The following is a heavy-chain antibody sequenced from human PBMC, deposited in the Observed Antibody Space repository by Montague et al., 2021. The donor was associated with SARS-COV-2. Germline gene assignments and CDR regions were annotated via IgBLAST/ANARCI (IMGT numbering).Heavy chain of an antibody. CDR3: ARDRPRSYYYDTWTYTWGGYGMDV. D-gene: IGHD3-22*01. J-gene: IGHJ6*02. CDR2: IYDSGNT. V-gene: IGHV4-4*07. CDR1: GGSISNYY. Sequence: SETLSLTCTVSGGSISNYYWSWIRQPAGKGLEWIGRIYDSGNTNYNPSLKSRVTMSVDTSKNQFSLKLSSVTAADTAVYYCARDRPRSYYYDTWTYTWGGYGMDVWGQGTTVTVSS.